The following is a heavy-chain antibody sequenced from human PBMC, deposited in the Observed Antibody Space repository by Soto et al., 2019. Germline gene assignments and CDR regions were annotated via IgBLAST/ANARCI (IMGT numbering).Heavy chain of an antibody. CDR3: ARAVAVAADFDY. CDR2: INAGNGNT. J-gene: IGHJ4*02. Sequence: ASVKVSCKASGYTFTGYAMHWVRQAPGQRLEWMGWINAGNGNTKYSQKFQGRVTITRDTSASTAYMELSSLRSEDTAVYYCARAVAVAADFDYWGQGTRFTVSS. D-gene: IGHD6-19*01. CDR1: GYTFTGYA. V-gene: IGHV1-3*01.